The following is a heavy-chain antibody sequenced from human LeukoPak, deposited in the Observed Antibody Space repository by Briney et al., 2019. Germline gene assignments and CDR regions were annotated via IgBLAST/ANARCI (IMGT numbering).Heavy chain of an antibody. Sequence: GGSLRLSCAASGFTFSSYGMSWVRQAPGKGLEWVSSISSSSSYTYYADSVKGRFTISRDNAKNSLYLQMNSLRAEDTAVYYCANHWFDPWGQGTLVTVSS. CDR3: ANHWFDP. J-gene: IGHJ5*02. CDR2: ISSSSSYT. V-gene: IGHV3-21*01. CDR1: GFTFSSYG.